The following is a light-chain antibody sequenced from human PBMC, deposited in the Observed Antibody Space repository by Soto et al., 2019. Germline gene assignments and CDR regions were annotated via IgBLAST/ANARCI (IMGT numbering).Light chain of an antibody. Sequence: DIQMTQSPSTLSASVGDRVTITCRASQSISSWLAWYQQKPGKAPKLLIYDASSLESGVPSRFSGSGSGTEFTLTISSLQPDDFATYYCQQYQGTLGQGTKLEIK. V-gene: IGKV1-5*01. CDR2: DAS. CDR1: QSISSW. CDR3: QQYQGT. J-gene: IGKJ2*01.